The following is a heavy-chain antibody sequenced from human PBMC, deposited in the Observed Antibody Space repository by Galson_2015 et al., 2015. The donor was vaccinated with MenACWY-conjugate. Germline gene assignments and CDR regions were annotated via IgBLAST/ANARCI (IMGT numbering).Heavy chain of an antibody. Sequence: QSGAEVKEPGESLKMSCPGSGYDFSDFWIGWVRQMPGKGLEWMGIIYPGDFDTRYSPSFQGQVTVSADKATSAAYLQWNNLKASDTAMYYCARGGRGPAASFHYWGQGTLVTVSS. CDR2: IYPGDFDT. J-gene: IGHJ4*02. CDR3: ARGGRGPAASFHY. D-gene: IGHD2-2*01. V-gene: IGHV5-51*01. CDR1: GYDFSDFW.